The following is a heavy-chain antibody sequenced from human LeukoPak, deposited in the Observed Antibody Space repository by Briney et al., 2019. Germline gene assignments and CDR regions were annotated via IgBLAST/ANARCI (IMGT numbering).Heavy chain of an antibody. CDR3: ARAIYGGNSIFGH. D-gene: IGHD4-17*01. V-gene: IGHV1-2*02. J-gene: IGHJ4*02. CDR1: GYTFTGYY. Sequence: GASVKVSCKASGYTFTGYYIHWVRQAPGHGLEWMGWINPNGGGTNYAQKFQGRVTMTRDTSISTAYMELSRLRSDDTAVFYCARAIYGGNSIFGHWGQGTLVTVSS. CDR2: INPNGGGT.